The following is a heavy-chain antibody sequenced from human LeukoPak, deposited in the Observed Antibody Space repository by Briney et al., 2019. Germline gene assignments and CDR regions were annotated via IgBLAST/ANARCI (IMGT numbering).Heavy chain of an antibody. CDR2: IYYSGST. D-gene: IGHD4-17*01. J-gene: IGHJ4*02. Sequence: SETLSLTCTVSGGSTSSSSYYWGWIRQPPGKGLEWIGSIYYSGSTYYNPSLKSRVTISVDTSKNQFSLKLSSVTAADTAVYYCARHSSLPTAPFDYWGQGTLVTVSS. V-gene: IGHV4-39*01. CDR1: GGSTSSSSYY. CDR3: ARHSSLPTAPFDY.